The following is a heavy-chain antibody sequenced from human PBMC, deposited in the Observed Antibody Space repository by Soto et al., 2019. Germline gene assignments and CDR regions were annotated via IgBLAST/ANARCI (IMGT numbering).Heavy chain of an antibody. CDR3: ASGLFGPLYYYGMDV. CDR2: ISYDGSNK. J-gene: IGHJ6*02. V-gene: IGHV3-30*14. CDR1: GFTFSSYA. D-gene: IGHD2-21*01. Sequence: PGGSLRLSCAASGFTFSSYAMHWVRQAPGKGLEWVAVISYDGSNKYYADSVQGRFTISRDNSKNTLYLQMNSLRAEDTAVYYCASGLFGPLYYYGMDVWGQGTTVTVFS.